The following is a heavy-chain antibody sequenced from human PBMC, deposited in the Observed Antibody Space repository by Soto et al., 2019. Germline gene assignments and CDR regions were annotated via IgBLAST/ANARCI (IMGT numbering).Heavy chain of an antibody. Sequence: QVQLVQSGADLKRPGSSVQVSCKASGGTLSSHAVSWVRQAPGQGLEWIGGIIPFFGTTKYARKFQGRVRLTADESAITAYMELSGLRSDDTAVYYCARGLRVLEWPSPLDFWGQGTLVTVSS. J-gene: IGHJ4*02. D-gene: IGHD3-3*01. CDR3: ARGLRVLEWPSPLDF. CDR2: IIPFFGTT. CDR1: GGTLSSHA. V-gene: IGHV1-69*12.